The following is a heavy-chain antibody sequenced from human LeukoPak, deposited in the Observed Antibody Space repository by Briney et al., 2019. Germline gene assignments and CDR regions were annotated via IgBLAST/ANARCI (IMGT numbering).Heavy chain of an antibody. J-gene: IGHJ5*02. V-gene: IGHV3-74*01. D-gene: IGHD3-16*02. CDR3: VRDRIGFDP. CDR1: GFIFNNYW. Sequence: GGSLRLSCAASGFIFNNYWMPWVRQAPGKGLVWVSRVDSDGSSTSYADSVKGRFTVSRDNAKNTVFLQMNSLRAEDTAVYYCVRDRIGFDPWGQGTLVTVSS. CDR2: VDSDGSST.